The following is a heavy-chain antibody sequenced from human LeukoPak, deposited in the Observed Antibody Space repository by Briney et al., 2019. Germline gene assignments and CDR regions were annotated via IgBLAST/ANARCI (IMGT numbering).Heavy chain of an antibody. CDR1: GYTFTSYD. CDR3: ARYGSSSGWYSPGGYFDY. J-gene: IGHJ4*02. Sequence: ASVKVSCKASGYTFTSYDINWVRQATGQGLEWMGWMNPNSGNTGYAQKFQGRVTITRDTSASTAYMELSSLRSEDTAVYYCARYGSSSGWYSPGGYFDYWGQGTLVTVSS. V-gene: IGHV1-8*03. CDR2: MNPNSGNT. D-gene: IGHD6-19*01.